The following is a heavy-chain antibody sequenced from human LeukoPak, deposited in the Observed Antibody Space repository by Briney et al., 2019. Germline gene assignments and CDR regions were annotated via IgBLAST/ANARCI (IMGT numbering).Heavy chain of an antibody. D-gene: IGHD6-19*01. Sequence: AGGSLRLSCAASGFTFRYYAMSWVRQAPGKGLEWVAFIRYDGSNKYYADSVKGRFTISRDNSKNTLYLQMNSLRAEDTAVYYCAKDGYSSGRYTSALDYWGQGTLVTVSS. CDR2: IRYDGSNK. J-gene: IGHJ4*02. CDR1: GFTFRYYA. V-gene: IGHV3-30*02. CDR3: AKDGYSSGRYTSALDY.